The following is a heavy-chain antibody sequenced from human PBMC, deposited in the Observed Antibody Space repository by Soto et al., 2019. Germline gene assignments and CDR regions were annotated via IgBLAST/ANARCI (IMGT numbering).Heavy chain of an antibody. D-gene: IGHD4-17*01. CDR1: GYTFTSYD. Sequence: ASVKVSCKASGYTFTSYDINWVRQATGQGLEWMGWMNPNSGNTGYAQKFQGRVTMTRNTSISTAYMELSSLRSEDTAVYYCARGYGDYLSNWFDTWGQGTLVTVSS. CDR2: MNPNSGNT. J-gene: IGHJ5*02. CDR3: ARGYGDYLSNWFDT. V-gene: IGHV1-8*01.